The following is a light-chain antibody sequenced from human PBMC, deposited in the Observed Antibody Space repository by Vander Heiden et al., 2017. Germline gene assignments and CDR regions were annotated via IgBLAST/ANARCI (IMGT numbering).Light chain of an antibody. Sequence: QSAPTQPASVSGSPGQSITISCTGTSSDVGSYNLVSWYQQHPGKAPKVMIYEVNKRPSGVSNRFSGSKSGNTASLTISGLQAEDEADYYCCSLAGASTFVFGTGTKVIVL. CDR3: CSLAGASTFV. J-gene: IGLJ1*01. V-gene: IGLV2-23*02. CDR2: EVN. CDR1: SSDVGSYNL.